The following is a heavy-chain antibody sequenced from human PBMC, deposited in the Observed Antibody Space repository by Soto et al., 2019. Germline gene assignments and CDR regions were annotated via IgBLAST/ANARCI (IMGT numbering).Heavy chain of an antibody. CDR3: ERFAPVGP. CDR2: INHSGST. J-gene: IGHJ4*02. D-gene: IGHD1-26*01. Sequence: QVQLQQWGAGLLKPSETLSLTCAVYGGSFSGYYWSWIRQPPRKGLEWIGEINHSGSTNYNPSLKNRDPIQVDTPKNHFSRNLRPVTATDTAVYHCERFAPVGPWGQGTLVTLSS. V-gene: IGHV4-34*01. CDR1: GGSFSGYY.